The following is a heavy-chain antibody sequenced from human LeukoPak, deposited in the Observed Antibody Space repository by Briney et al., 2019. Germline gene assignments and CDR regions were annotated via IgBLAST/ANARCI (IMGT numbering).Heavy chain of an antibody. J-gene: IGHJ4*02. Sequence: RGSLRLSCSASGFTYTNYSMSWVRQAPGKGLEWVSGISGSGGSTYYADSVKGRFTISRDNSKNTLYLQMNSLRAEDTAVYYCAMLCGDYCTIDYWGQGTLVTVSS. D-gene: IGHD4-17*01. CDR2: ISGSGGST. CDR1: GFTYTNYS. V-gene: IGHV3-23*01. CDR3: AMLCGDYCTIDY.